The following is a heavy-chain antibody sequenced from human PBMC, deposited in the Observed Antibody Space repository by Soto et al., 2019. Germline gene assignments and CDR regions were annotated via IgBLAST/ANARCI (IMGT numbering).Heavy chain of an antibody. J-gene: IGHJ3*02. CDR1: GGSISSGDYY. CDR3: ASGAVDFWPGAFDI. CDR2: IYYSGST. Sequence: SETLSLTCTVSGGSISSGDYYWSWIRQPPGKGLEWIGYIYYSGSTYYNPSLKSRVTISVDTSKNQFSLKLSSVTAADTAVYYCASGAVDFWPGAFDIWGQGTMVTVSS. D-gene: IGHD3-3*01. V-gene: IGHV4-30-4*01.